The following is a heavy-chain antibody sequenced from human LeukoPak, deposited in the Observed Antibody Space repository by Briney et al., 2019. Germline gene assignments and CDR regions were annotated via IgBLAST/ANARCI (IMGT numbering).Heavy chain of an antibody. J-gene: IGHJ4*02. CDR2: IYYSGST. V-gene: IGHV4-59*08. D-gene: IGHD2-2*01. CDR1: GDSINIYY. Sequence: SETLSLTCTVSGDSINIYYWTWIRQPPGKGLEWIGYIYYSGSTNYNPSLKSRVTISVDTSKNQFSLKLDSVTAADTAVYYCARQVPYTSRPDYWGQGALVTVSS. CDR3: ARQVPYTSRPDY.